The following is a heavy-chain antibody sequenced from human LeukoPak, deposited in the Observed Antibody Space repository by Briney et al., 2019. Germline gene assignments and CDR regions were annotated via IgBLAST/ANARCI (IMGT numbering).Heavy chain of an antibody. Sequence: PSETLSLTCAVSGGSISSGNWWSWVRQPPGKGLEWIGEIYHSGSTNYNPSLKSLVTISVDKSKNQFSLKLTSVTAADTAVYYCARIGNYYFDYWGQGTLVTVSS. D-gene: IGHD1-1*01. CDR1: GGSISSGNW. V-gene: IGHV4-4*02. CDR2: IYHSGST. CDR3: ARIGNYYFDY. J-gene: IGHJ4*02.